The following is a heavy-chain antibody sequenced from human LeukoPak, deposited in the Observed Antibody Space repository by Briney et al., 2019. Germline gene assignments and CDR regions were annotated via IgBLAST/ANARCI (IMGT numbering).Heavy chain of an antibody. D-gene: IGHD6-19*01. Sequence: SQTLSLTCTVSGGSISSGSYYWTWLRQPTGKGLEWIGRIYSSGSTNYNPSLRSRVTISLDPSNNQFSLNLHSVTAADTAVYYCTTQLGLLAGLDSWGQGTRVTVSS. CDR2: IYSSGST. V-gene: IGHV4-61*02. CDR3: TTQLGLLAGLDS. J-gene: IGHJ4*02. CDR1: GGSISSGSYY.